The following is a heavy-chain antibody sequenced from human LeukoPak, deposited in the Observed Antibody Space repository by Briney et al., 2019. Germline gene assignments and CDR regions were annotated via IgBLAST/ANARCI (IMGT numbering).Heavy chain of an antibody. CDR3: ARAPGSGEITFDY. CDR1: GGTFSSYA. Sequence: GASVKVSCKASGGTFSSYAIKWVRQAGGQGLEWLGKIIPILNIARDAQKFQGRVTITADKSTSTAYMDLRSPRSDDTAVYYCARAPGSGEITFDYWGQGTLVTVSS. V-gene: IGHV1-69*04. D-gene: IGHD2-15*01. J-gene: IGHJ4*02. CDR2: IIPILNIA.